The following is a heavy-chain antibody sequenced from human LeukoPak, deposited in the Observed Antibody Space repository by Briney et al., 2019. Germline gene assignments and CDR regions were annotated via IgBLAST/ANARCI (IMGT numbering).Heavy chain of an antibody. J-gene: IGHJ4*02. CDR1: GFTFSSYW. D-gene: IGHD6-13*01. CDR3: ARARGSSSCFDY. CDR2: INTDGSST. Sequence: GGSLRLSCAASGFTFSSYWMHWVRQAPGKGLVWVSRINTDGSSTSYADSVKGRFTISRDNAKNTLYLQMNSLRAEDTAVYYCARARGSSSCFDYWGQGTLVTVSS. V-gene: IGHV3-74*01.